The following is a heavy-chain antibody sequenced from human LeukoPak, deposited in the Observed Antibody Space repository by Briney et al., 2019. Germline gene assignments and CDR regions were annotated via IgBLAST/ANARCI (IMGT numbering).Heavy chain of an antibody. V-gene: IGHV1-18*01. J-gene: IGHJ5*02. Sequence: GASVKVSCKASGYTFTSYGISWVRQAPGQGLEWMGWISAYNGNTNYAQKLQGRVTMTTDTSTSTAYMELRSLRSDDTAVYYCARDRYCSSTSCYEDPYNWFDPWGQGALVTVSS. D-gene: IGHD2-2*01. CDR3: ARDRYCSSTSCYEDPYNWFDP. CDR1: GYTFTSYG. CDR2: ISAYNGNT.